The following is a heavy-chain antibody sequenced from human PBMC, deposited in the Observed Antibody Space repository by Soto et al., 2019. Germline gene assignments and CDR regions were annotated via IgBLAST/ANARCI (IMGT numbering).Heavy chain of an antibody. D-gene: IGHD6-19*01. J-gene: IGHJ6*02. CDR3: AREDFSSGWFPYYGMDV. Sequence: GGSLRLSCAASGITFSSYIRNWVRQTPGKGVESVSSISNISSYIYYADSVKGRFTISRDNANNSLYLQMNSLRGEDTAVYYCAREDFSSGWFPYYGMDVGGQGTTVTVSS. V-gene: IGHV3-21*01. CDR1: GITFSSYI. CDR2: ISNISSYI.